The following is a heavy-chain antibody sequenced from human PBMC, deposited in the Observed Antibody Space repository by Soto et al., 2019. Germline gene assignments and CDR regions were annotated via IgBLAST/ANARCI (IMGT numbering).Heavy chain of an antibody. J-gene: IGHJ5*02. CDR2: ISAYHGNT. CDR3: ARSGLTIAANNKWPTRGP. V-gene: IGHV1-18*01. CDR1: GYTFTSYG. Sequence: QVQLVQSGAEVKKPGASVKVSCKASGYTFTSYGISWVRQSPGQGLEWMGWISAYHGNTNYAQKLQGRVTMTTDTSTSTAYMELRSLRSDDTAVYYCARSGLTIAANNKWPTRGPWGQGTLVTVSS. D-gene: IGHD6-13*01.